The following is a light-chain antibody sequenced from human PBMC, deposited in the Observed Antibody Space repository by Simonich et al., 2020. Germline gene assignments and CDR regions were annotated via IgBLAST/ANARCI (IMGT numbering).Light chain of an antibody. J-gene: IGKJ1*01. Sequence: DIQMTQSPSSLSASVGDRVTITCRANQSISSYLNWYQQKPGKAPKLLIYAASSLQSGVPSMFSGSGSGTDFTLTIISLQPEDFATYYCQQSYSTPHTFGQGTKVEIK. CDR2: AAS. CDR1: QSISSY. CDR3: QQSYSTPHT. V-gene: IGKV1-39*01.